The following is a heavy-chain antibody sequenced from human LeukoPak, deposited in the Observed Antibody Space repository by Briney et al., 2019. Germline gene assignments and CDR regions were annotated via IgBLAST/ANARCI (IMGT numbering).Heavy chain of an antibody. CDR3: ASLYSSSSLA. CDR2: MNPNSGNT. D-gene: IGHD6-6*01. V-gene: IGHV1-8*01. J-gene: IGHJ5*02. CDR1: AYTFTIYD. Sequence: ASVTVSCKSSAYTFTIYDINWVRQAPGQGLEWMGWMNPNSGNTGYAQKFQGRVTMTRDTSISTAYMELSSLRSEDTAVYYCASLYSSSSLAWGQGTLVTVSS.